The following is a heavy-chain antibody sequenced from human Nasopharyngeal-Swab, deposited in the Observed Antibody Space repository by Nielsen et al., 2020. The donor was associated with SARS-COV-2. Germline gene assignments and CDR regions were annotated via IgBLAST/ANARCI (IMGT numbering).Heavy chain of an antibody. CDR2: IKPDGSAK. V-gene: IGHV3-7*01. CDR1: GFTFSSLW. Sequence: GASLNISCAASGFTFSSLWMSWVRQVPGKGLEWVADIKPDGSAKCYVDSVKGRFTISRENAKNSMSLQMNSLRVEDTAVYYCARDWSRAFDVWGQGTMVTVSS. J-gene: IGHJ3*01. CDR3: ARDWSRAFDV.